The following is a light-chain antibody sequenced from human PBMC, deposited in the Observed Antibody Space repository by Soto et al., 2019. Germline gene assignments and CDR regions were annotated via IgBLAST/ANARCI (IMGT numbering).Light chain of an antibody. J-gene: IGKJ5*01. V-gene: IGKV1-39*01. CDR2: AAS. Sequence: DIQMTQSPPSLSASVGDRVTITCRASQSISSYLNWYQQKPGNAPKLLIYAASSLQSGVPSRFSGSGSGTEFTLTISSLQPEDFATYYCQQSYSAPITFGQGTRLEIK. CDR3: QQSYSAPIT. CDR1: QSISSY.